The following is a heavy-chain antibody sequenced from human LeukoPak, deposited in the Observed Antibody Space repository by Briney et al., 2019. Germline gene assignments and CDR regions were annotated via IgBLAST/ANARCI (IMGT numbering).Heavy chain of an antibody. J-gene: IGHJ4*02. Sequence: PGGSLRLSCAASGFTFSDYYMSWIREAPGKGLEWVSYISSSGSTIYYADSVKGRFTISRDNAKNSLYLQMNSLRAEDTAVYYCARLTRSYTAMVPIDYWGQGTLVTVSS. CDR2: ISSSGSTI. CDR3: ARLTRSYTAMVPIDY. CDR1: GFTFSDYY. V-gene: IGHV3-11*01. D-gene: IGHD5-18*01.